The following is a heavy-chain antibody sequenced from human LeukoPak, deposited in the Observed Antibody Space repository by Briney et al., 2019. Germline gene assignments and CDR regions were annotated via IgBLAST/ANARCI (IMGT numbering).Heavy chain of an antibody. J-gene: IGHJ4*02. V-gene: IGHV3-23*01. CDR1: GFTFSSYA. CDR3: AKVKGYTYGWLDY. Sequence: GGSLRLSCAASGFTFSSYAMSWVRQAPGKGLEWVSAISGSGSSTDYADSVKGRFTISRDTSKNTLFLQMNSLRAEDTAVYYCAKVKGYTYGWLDYWGQGTLVTVSS. D-gene: IGHD5-18*01. CDR2: ISGSGSST.